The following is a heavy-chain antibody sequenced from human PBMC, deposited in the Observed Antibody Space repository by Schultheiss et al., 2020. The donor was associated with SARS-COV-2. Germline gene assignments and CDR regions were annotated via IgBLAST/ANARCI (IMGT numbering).Heavy chain of an antibody. CDR1: GGSFSGYY. V-gene: IGHV4-59*01. CDR3: ARSKQQLVSSYDY. J-gene: IGHJ4*02. D-gene: IGHD6-13*01. Sequence: SETLSLTCAVYGGSFSGYYWSWIRQPPGKGLEWIGYIYYSGSTNYNPSLKSRVTISVDTSKNQFSLKLSSVTAADTAVYYCARSKQQLVSSYDYWGQGTLVTVSS. CDR2: IYYSGST.